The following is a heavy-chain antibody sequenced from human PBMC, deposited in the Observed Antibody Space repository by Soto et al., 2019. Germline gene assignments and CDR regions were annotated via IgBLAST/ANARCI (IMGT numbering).Heavy chain of an antibody. Sequence: ASVKVSCKASGYTFTSYGVSWVREAPGQGLEWMGWISAHNGNTDYAQNFQGRVTLTTDTSTSTAYMELRSLRSDDTDVYYCARATDDITLIVVVNDDAFDIWGQGTMFTVSS. D-gene: IGHD3-22*01. CDR2: ISAHNGNT. V-gene: IGHV1-18*01. CDR1: GYTFTSYG. CDR3: ARATDDITLIVVVNDDAFDI. J-gene: IGHJ3*02.